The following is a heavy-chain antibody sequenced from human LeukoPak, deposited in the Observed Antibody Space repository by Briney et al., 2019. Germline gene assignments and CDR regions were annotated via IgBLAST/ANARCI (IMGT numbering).Heavy chain of an antibody. CDR1: GGSISSSRYY. Sequence: PSETLSLTCTVSGGSISSSRYYWGWIRQPPGKGLEWIGSIYYSGSTYYNPSLKSRVTISVDTSKNQFSLKLSSVTAADTAVYYCARVNYYDSSGYYFYSFDYWGQGTLVTVSS. J-gene: IGHJ4*02. CDR3: ARVNYYDSSGYYFYSFDY. D-gene: IGHD3-22*01. V-gene: IGHV4-39*07. CDR2: IYYSGST.